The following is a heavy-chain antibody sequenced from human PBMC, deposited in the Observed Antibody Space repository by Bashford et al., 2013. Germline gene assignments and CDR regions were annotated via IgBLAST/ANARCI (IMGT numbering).Heavy chain of an antibody. J-gene: IGHJ4*02. Sequence: GGSLRLSCEVSGLSFTDYFMSWIRQAPGKGLEWVSSVTGSGGNTNYADSVRGRFTISRDNSKNTLYLQMNSLRADDTAVYYCARGTPVTTTRLDYWGQGTLVTVSS. CDR1: GLSFTDYF. CDR3: ARGTPVTTTRLDY. V-gene: IGHV3-23*01. CDR2: VTGSGGNT. D-gene: IGHD4-17*01.